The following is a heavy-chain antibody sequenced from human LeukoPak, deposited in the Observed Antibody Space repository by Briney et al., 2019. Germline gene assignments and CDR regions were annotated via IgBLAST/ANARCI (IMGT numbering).Heavy chain of an antibody. D-gene: IGHD3-16*01. CDR3: ASSDYVWGKPFYFDY. V-gene: IGHV3-21*01. CDR1: GLTFTRYS. CDR2: ISTSSGYI. Sequence: PGGSLRLSCAASGLTFTRYSMSWVRQAPGKGLEWVSSISTSSGYIYYADSVMGRFTISRDNAKNSLYLQMNSLRPEDTAVYYCASSDYVWGKPFYFDYWGQGTLVTVSS. J-gene: IGHJ4*02.